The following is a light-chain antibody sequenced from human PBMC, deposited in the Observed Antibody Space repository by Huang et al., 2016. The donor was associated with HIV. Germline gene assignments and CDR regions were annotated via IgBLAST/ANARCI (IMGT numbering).Light chain of an antibody. CDR2: GAS. J-gene: IGKJ3*01. CDR3: QQYNKWPKFT. V-gene: IGKV3-15*01. Sequence: EIVMTQSPGTLSVSAGERATLSCRASESVGDNLAWYQQRTGQAPRLLIFGASARAAGIPARCIGSGSGTEFTLSISSLQSEDFAVYYCQQYNKWPKFTFGPGTRVDMK. CDR1: ESVGDN.